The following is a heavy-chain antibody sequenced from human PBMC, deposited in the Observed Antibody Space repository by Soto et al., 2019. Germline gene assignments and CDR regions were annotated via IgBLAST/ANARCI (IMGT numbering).Heavy chain of an antibody. D-gene: IGHD6-13*01. CDR1: GYSFTSYG. CDR2: ISVYNGNT. V-gene: IGHV1-18*01. CDR3: AREDVAAGRGFLAY. J-gene: IGHJ4*02. Sequence: QIQLVQSGAEVKKPGASVKVSCKASGYSFTSYGISWVRQAPGQGLEWMGWISVYNGNTKYVQKFQGRVTMTTDTSTSTAYMERRSLRSDDTAVYYCAREDVAAGRGFLAYWGQGTLVTVSS.